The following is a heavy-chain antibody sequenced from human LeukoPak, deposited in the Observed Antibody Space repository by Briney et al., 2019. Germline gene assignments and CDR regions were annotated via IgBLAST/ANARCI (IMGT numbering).Heavy chain of an antibody. Sequence: ASVKVSCTASGYTFPNYGISWVRQAPGQGLEWMGWISTYNGDTNYAQKLQGRVSMTTDTSTTTAYMDLRSLRSDDTALYYCARRSGYTYALDYWGQGTLVTVSS. D-gene: IGHD5-18*01. V-gene: IGHV1-18*01. CDR3: ARRSGYTYALDY. CDR1: GYTFPNYG. CDR2: ISTYNGDT. J-gene: IGHJ4*02.